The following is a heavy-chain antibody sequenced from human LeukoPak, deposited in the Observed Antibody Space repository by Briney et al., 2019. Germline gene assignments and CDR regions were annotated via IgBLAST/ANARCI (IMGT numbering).Heavy chain of an antibody. J-gene: IGHJ5*02. CDR1: GFTFSSNE. D-gene: IGHD2-21*02. V-gene: IGHV3-48*03. CDR2: IISSGSTI. Sequence: GGSLRLSCAASGFTFSSNEMNWVRQAPGKGLEWVSYIISSGSTIYYADSVKGRFTISRDNAKNSLYLQMNSLRAGDTAVYYCAREICGGDCYSGWFDPWGQGTLVTVSS. CDR3: AREICGGDCYSGWFDP.